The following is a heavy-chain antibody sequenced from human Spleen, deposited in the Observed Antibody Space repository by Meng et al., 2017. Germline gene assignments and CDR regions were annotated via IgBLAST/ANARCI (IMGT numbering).Heavy chain of an antibody. CDR1: GFSLSTSGVG. CDR3: AHPQYYYDSSGYYAYAFDI. D-gene: IGHD3-22*01. CDR2: IYWDDDK. Sequence: SGPTLVKPTQTLTLTCTFSGFSLSTSGVGVGWIRQPPGKALEWLALIYWDDDKRYSPSLKSRLTITKDTSKNQVVLTMTNMDPVDTATYYRAHPQYYYDSSGYYAYAFDIWGQGTMVTVSS. V-gene: IGHV2-5*02. J-gene: IGHJ3*02.